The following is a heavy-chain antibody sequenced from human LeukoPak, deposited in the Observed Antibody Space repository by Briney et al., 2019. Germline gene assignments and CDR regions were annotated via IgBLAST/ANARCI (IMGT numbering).Heavy chain of an antibody. Sequence: SETLSLTCAVSGYSISSGYYWGWIRQPPGKGLEWIGSIYHSGSTHYNPSLKSRVTISVDTSKNQFSLKLSSVTAADTAVYYCARTTSNGYYYYMDVWGKGTTVTVSS. J-gene: IGHJ6*03. CDR2: IYHSGST. D-gene: IGHD2-8*01. CDR3: ARTTSNGYYYYMDV. V-gene: IGHV4-38-2*01. CDR1: GYSISSGYY.